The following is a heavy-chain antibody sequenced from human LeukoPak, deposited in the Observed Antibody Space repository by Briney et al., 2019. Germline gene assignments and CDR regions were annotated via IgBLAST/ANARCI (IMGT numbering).Heavy chain of an antibody. Sequence: GGSLRLSCAASGFTFSNYAMSWFRQAPGKGLGWVSGISDSGDSTYYADSVKGRSTISRDNSKNTLYLQMNSLRAEDTAIYYCAKTKIVATFFDYWGQGTLVTVSS. CDR3: AKTKIVATFFDY. D-gene: IGHD5-12*01. CDR1: GFTFSNYA. J-gene: IGHJ4*02. V-gene: IGHV3-23*01. CDR2: ISDSGDST.